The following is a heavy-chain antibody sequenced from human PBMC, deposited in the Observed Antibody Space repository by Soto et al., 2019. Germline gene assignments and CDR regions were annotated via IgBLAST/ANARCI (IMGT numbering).Heavy chain of an antibody. CDR3: ARTNNWDFDY. V-gene: IGHV4-31*03. CDR2: IYYSGST. Sequence: PPETLSLTCTVSGGSISSGGYYWGWIRQHPGKGLEWIGYIYYSGSTYYNPSLKSRVTISVDTSKNQFSLKLSSVTAADTAVYYCARTNNWDFDYWGQGTLVTVSS. CDR1: GGSISSGGYY. D-gene: IGHD1-20*01. J-gene: IGHJ4*02.